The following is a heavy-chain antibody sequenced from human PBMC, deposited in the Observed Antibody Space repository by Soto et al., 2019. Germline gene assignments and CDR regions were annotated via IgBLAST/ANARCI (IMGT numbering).Heavy chain of an antibody. V-gene: IGHV1-18*04. CDR3: ARVRSSEAGTRREYFDY. D-gene: IGHD6-13*01. J-gene: IGHJ4*02. Sequence: ASVKVSCKASGYSFTNYGFSWVRQAPGQGLEWIGWISSYNGNTNYAQKVQGRLTLTTDTSTSTGYMELRSLTYDDTAVYYCARVRSSEAGTRREYFDYWGQGTLVTVYS. CDR1: GYSFTNYG. CDR2: ISSYNGNT.